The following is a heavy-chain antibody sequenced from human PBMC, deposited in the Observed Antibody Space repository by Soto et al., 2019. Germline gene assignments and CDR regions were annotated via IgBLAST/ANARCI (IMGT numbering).Heavy chain of an antibody. Sequence: QVQLQESGPGLVKPSETLSLTCSVSGASIRAYYWSWIRQPPGKGLEWIANIYYSGGTSYNPSLKARVPISLATSKNKITLKLSSVTAADTVVYYYTRTYDGSGLNSGGNGFDIWGAGTMATVSS. CDR2: IYYSGGT. CDR3: TRTYDGSGLNSGGNGFDI. J-gene: IGHJ3*02. D-gene: IGHD3-22*01. CDR1: GASIRAYY. V-gene: IGHV4-59*01.